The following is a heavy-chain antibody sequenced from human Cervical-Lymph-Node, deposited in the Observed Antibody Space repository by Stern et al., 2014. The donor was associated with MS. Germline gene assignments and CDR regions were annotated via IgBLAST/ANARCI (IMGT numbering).Heavy chain of an antibody. CDR2: NSDYNGNA. Sequence: VQLVESGAEVMQPGASVRVSCKASGYTFTSYGIRWVRQAPGQGLEWMGWNSDYNGNADYAQKLQGRVTMTTDTTTSTANMELRSLRSDDTAVYYCARGLLGSENAFDVWGQGTMVTVSS. V-gene: IGHV1-18*01. D-gene: IGHD2-15*01. CDR1: GYTFTSYG. CDR3: ARGLLGSENAFDV. J-gene: IGHJ3*01.